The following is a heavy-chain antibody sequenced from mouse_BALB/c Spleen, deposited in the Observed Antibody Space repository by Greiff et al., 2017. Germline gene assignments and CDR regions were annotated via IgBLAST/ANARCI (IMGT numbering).Heavy chain of an antibody. CDR2: ISSGSSTI. CDR1: GFTFSSFG. CDR3: ARSRYYGSSYWYFDV. V-gene: IGHV5-17*02. D-gene: IGHD1-1*01. Sequence: EVQRVESGGGLVQPGGSRKLSCAASGFTFSSFGMHWVRQAPEKGLEWVAYISSGSSTIYYADTVKGRFTISRDNPKNTLFLQMTSLRSEDTAMYYCARSRYYGSSYWYFDVWGAGTTVTVSS. J-gene: IGHJ1*01.